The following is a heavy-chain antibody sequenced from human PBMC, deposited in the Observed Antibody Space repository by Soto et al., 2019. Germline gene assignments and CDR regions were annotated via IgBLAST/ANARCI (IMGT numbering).Heavy chain of an antibody. V-gene: IGHV3-23*01. D-gene: IGHD3-10*01. CDR3: VTAVRTRLDN. CDR1: GFIFSNFC. J-gene: IGHJ4*02. CDR2: IRQSGDRS. Sequence: GSLRLFCSGSGFIFSNFCMYLVRRAPGKGLEWVSSIRQSGDRSSYADSAKGRFTISRDNSKNTLYLQMNGLRLDDTAVYYCVTAVRTRLDNWGPGTLVTVSS.